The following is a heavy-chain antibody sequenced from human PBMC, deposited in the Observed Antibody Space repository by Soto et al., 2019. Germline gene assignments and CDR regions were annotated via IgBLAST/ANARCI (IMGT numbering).Heavy chain of an antibody. J-gene: IGHJ5*02. CDR2: IYYSGST. D-gene: IGHD3-22*01. V-gene: IGHV4-39*01. CDR1: GGSVSSNTYY. Sequence: PSETLSLTCSVSGGSVSSNTYYWAWIRQPPGKGLEWIANIYYSGSTYYNPSLKSRVTISVDTSKYQFSLKMNSVTAADTAVYYCAGHYFDSSGYLNWFDPWGQGTLVTVSS. CDR3: AGHYFDSSGYLNWFDP.